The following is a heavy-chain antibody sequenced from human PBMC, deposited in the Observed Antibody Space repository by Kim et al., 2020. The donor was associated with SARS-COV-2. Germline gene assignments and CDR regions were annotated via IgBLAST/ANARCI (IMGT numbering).Heavy chain of an antibody. CDR3: ARGNSSFYYYYGMDV. D-gene: IGHD6-13*01. J-gene: IGHJ6*02. Sequence: PALKGRVTIPGETSKNQFSLKLSSVTAADTAVYYCARGNSSFYYYYGMDVWGQGTTVTVSS. V-gene: IGHV4-59*09.